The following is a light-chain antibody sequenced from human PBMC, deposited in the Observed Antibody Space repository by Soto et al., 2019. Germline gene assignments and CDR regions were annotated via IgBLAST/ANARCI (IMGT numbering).Light chain of an antibody. CDR3: QQYNSYPLT. Sequence: DIVLTQSPATLSLSPGERATISCRASQSVSAYLAWYQQKPGQAPRLLIYDAAKRATGVPARFSGSGSGTDFTLTISSLEPEDFATYYCQQYNSYPLTFGPGTKVDIK. CDR1: QSVSAY. V-gene: IGKV3-11*01. CDR2: DAA. J-gene: IGKJ3*01.